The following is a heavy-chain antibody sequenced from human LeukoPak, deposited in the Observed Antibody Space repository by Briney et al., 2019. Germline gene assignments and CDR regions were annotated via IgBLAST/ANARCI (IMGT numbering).Heavy chain of an antibody. CDR2: ISGGGVST. Sequence: GGSLRLSCTASGFTFSSYGMSWVRQAPGKGLEWVSAISGGGVSTYYADSVKGRFTISRDNSKNTLYLQMNSLRAEDMAVYYCAKGGYGLNWFDPWGQGALVTVSS. CDR1: GFTFSSYG. D-gene: IGHD5-18*01. J-gene: IGHJ5*02. CDR3: AKGGYGLNWFDP. V-gene: IGHV3-23*01.